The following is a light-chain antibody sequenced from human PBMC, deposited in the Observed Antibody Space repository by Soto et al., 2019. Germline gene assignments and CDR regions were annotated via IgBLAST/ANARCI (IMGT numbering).Light chain of an antibody. Sequence: QSARTQPASGYAAPGQRGTISNSGSSSNIGGNSVSWYQQLPGTAPKLLIYDDDKRPSGIPDRFSVSKSGTSATLGITGFQTGDEADYYCGSWDSRLSAYVFATGTKVTVL. V-gene: IGLV1-51*01. CDR3: GSWDSRLSAYV. CDR1: SSNIGGNS. CDR2: DDD. J-gene: IGLJ1*01.